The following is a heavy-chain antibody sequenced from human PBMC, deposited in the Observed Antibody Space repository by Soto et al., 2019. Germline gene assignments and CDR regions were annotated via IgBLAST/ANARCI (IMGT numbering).Heavy chain of an antibody. D-gene: IGHD2-2*01. CDR1: GYTFTCYY. J-gene: IGHJ6*02. CDR2: INPNSGGT. CDR3: ARYCSSTSCYGHPPTYGMDV. Sequence: ASVKVSCKASGYTFTCYYVHWVRQAPAQGLEWMGWINPNSGGTNYAQKFQGWVTMTRDTSISTAYMELSRLRSDDTAVYYCARYCSSTSCYGHPPTYGMDVWGQGTTVTVSS. V-gene: IGHV1-2*04.